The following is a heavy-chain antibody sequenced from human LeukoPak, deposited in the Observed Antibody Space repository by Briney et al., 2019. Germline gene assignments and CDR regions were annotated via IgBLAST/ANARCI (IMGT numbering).Heavy chain of an antibody. Sequence: GGSLRLSCAASGFTFSSYNMNWVRQAPGKGLEWASSISSNSSYIYYADSVRGRFTISRDNAKNSLYLQMDSLRVEDTAVYYCARVPLRLRYFDWLLAHYFDDWGQGTLVTVSS. V-gene: IGHV3-21*01. D-gene: IGHD3-9*01. CDR1: GFTFSSYN. CDR3: ARVPLRLRYFDWLLAHYFDD. CDR2: ISSNSSYI. J-gene: IGHJ4*02.